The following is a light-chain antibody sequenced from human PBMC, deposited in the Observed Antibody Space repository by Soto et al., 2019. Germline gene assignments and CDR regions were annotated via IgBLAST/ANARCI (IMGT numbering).Light chain of an antibody. Sequence: IQMTQSPSSLSASVGDRVTVTCRASQSINIYLNWYQQKPGKAPTLLIYGASSLQSGVPSRFSGGGSRTDFTLTISSLQPEDFATYCCQQSYRSPYTFGHGTKLESK. CDR2: GAS. CDR1: QSINIY. V-gene: IGKV1-39*01. CDR3: QQSYRSPYT. J-gene: IGKJ2*01.